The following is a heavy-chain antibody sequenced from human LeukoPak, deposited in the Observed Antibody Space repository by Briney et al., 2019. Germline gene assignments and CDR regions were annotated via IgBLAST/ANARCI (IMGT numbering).Heavy chain of an antibody. Sequence: GGSLRLSCAASGFTFSSYAMSWVRQTPGKGLEWVSTMSGNGGSTYYADSVKGRFTISRDNSENTLHLHMNSLKAEDTAVYYCAKVEGYCGGVTCYNPFDYWAQEPLVTVSS. CDR3: AKVEGYCGGVTCYNPFDY. V-gene: IGHV3-23*01. D-gene: IGHD2-15*01. CDR2: MSGNGGST. CDR1: GFTFSSYA. J-gene: IGHJ4*02.